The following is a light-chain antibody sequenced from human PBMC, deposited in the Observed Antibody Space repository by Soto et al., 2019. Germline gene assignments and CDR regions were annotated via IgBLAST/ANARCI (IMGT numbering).Light chain of an antibody. V-gene: IGKV3-15*01. CDR3: QPYSNRPPYT. Sequence: EIVMTQSQATLSVSPGERATLSCRASQSVSSKLAWYQQKPGQAPRLLIYAASTRATGIPARFSRSGSGTEFTLPITCLQSEDFAVYYCQPYSNRPPYTFGQGPKLEIK. CDR1: QSVSSK. CDR2: AAS. J-gene: IGKJ2*01.